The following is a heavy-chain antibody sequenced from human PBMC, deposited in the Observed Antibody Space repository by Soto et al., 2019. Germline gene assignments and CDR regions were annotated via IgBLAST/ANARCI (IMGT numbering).Heavy chain of an antibody. D-gene: IGHD2-8*02. Sequence: PSETLSLTCAVYGGSFSGYYWTWIRQPPGTGLEWIGEINHSGSTNYNPSLKSRVTLSVDTSKNQFSLKLTSVTAADTAVYYRARDKITGLFDSWGQGTLVTVSS. CDR3: ARDKITGLFDS. J-gene: IGHJ4*02. CDR2: INHSGST. V-gene: IGHV4-34*01. CDR1: GGSFSGYY.